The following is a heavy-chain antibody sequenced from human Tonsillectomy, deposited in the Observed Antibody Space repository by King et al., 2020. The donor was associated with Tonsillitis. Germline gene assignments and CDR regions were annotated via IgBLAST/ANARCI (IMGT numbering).Heavy chain of an antibody. D-gene: IGHD6-19*01. Sequence: VQLVESGGGVVQPGRSLRLSCAASGFSFGSYGMHWVRQAPGKGLEWVAVISFDGSRKNYADSVKGRFTISRDNSNDTLYLHMNSLRAEDTAVFYCARERLYSSGWGIDYWGQGALVTGSA. CDR2: ISFDGSRK. CDR1: GFSFGSYG. CDR3: ARERLYSSGWGIDY. J-gene: IGHJ4*02. V-gene: IGHV3-30*19.